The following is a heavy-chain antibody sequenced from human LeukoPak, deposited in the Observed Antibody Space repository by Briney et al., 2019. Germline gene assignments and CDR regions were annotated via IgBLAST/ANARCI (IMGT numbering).Heavy chain of an antibody. J-gene: IGHJ4*02. CDR2: IRASGGTT. CDR3: AKVSSSALDY. CDR1: GFTLTSYA. Sequence: GGSLRLSCAASGFTLTSYAMSWVRQAPGKGLEWVSAIRASGGTTLYADSVKGRFTISRDSSKNTLYVQMNSLRAEDTAVYYCAKVSSSALDYWGQGTLVAVSS. D-gene: IGHD6-6*01. V-gene: IGHV3-23*01.